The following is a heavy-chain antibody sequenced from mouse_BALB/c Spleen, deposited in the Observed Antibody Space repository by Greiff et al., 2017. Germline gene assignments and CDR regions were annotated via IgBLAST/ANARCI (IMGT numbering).Heavy chain of an antibody. CDR1: GYTFTSYW. J-gene: IGHJ2*01. CDR2: IDPSDSYT. V-gene: IGHV1-69*02. CDR3: ARNYYGSSYFDY. D-gene: IGHD1-1*01. Sequence: VQLQQPGAELVKPGASVKLSCKASGYTFTSYWMHWVKQRPGQGLVWIGEIDPSDSYTNYNQKFKGKATLTVDKSSSTAYMQLSSLTSEDSAVYYCARNYYGSSYFDYWGQGTTLTVSS.